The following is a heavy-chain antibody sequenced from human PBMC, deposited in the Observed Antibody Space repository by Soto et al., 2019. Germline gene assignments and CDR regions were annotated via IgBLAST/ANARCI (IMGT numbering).Heavy chain of an antibody. J-gene: IGHJ4*01. Sequence: QVQLVESGGGVVQHGRSLRLSCAASGFTFSSYGMHWVRQAPGKGLEWVAVISYDGSNKYYADSVKGRFTISRDNSKNTLYLKRSRLRAVDTAVYYCAKDRSVVVVAAALGYWGHGTMFTVSS. CDR2: ISYDGSNK. CDR3: AKDRSVVVVAAALGY. V-gene: IGHV3-30*18. D-gene: IGHD2-15*01. CDR1: GFTFSSYG.